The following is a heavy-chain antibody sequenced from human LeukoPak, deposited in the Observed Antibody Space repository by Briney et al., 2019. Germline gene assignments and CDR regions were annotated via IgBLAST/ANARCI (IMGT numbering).Heavy chain of an antibody. J-gene: IGHJ4*02. V-gene: IGHV1-18*01. CDR2: ISAYNGNT. CDR3: ARVECSGGSCYPSMDY. D-gene: IGHD2-15*01. CDR1: GYTFTSYG. Sequence: ASVKVSCKASGYTFTSYGISWVRQAPGQGLKWMGWISAYNGNTNYAQKLQGRVTMTTDTSTSTAYMELRSLRSDDTAVYYCARVECSGGSCYPSMDYWGQGTLVTVSS.